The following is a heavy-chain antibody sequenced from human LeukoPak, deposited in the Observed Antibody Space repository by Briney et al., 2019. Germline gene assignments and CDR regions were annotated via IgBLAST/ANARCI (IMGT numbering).Heavy chain of an antibody. D-gene: IGHD5-12*01. V-gene: IGHV3-43*02. CDR2: ISGDGTIT. J-gene: IGHJ4*02. Sequence: GGSLRLSCAASGFTFDAYTVHWVRQDPGKGLEWVSLISGDGTITNYADSVKGRFTISRDNSKNSLFLQMNGLRTEDTAFYYCARGTYSGYDLSWGQGTLVTVSS. CDR1: GFTFDAYT. CDR3: ARGTYSGYDLS.